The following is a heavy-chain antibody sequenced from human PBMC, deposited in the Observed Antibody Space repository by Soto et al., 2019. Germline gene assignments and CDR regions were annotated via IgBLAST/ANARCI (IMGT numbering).Heavy chain of an antibody. J-gene: IGHJ4*02. CDR2: ISYDGSNK. V-gene: IGHV3-30*18. CDR3: AKEMSRYFDWVELDY. D-gene: IGHD3-9*01. Sequence: GSLRLSCAASGFTFSSYGMHWVRQAPGKGLEWVAVISYDGSNKYYADSVKGRFTISRDNSKNTLYLQMNSLRAEDTAVYYCAKEMSRYFDWVELDYWGQGTLVTVSS. CDR1: GFTFSSYG.